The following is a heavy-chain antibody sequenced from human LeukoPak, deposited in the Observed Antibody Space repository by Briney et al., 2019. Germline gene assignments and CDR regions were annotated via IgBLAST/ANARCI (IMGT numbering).Heavy chain of an antibody. V-gene: IGHV4-31*03. CDR3: ARDQVYYYDSSLYGMDV. Sequence: PSETLSLTCTVSGGSISSGGYYWSWIRQHPGKGLEWIGYIYYSGSTYYNPSLKSRVTISVDTSKNQFSLKLSSVTAADTAVYYCARDQVYYYDSSLYGMDVWGQGTTVTVSS. D-gene: IGHD3-22*01. CDR2: IYYSGST. CDR1: GGSISSGGYY. J-gene: IGHJ6*02.